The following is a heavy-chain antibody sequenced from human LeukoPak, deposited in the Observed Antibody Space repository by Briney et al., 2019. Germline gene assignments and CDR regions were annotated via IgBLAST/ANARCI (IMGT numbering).Heavy chain of an antibody. CDR2: IYTSGST. CDR3: ARVAVAGPPPHWYFDL. V-gene: IGHV4-4*07. Sequence: SETLSLTCTVSDDSITMYYWSWIRQPAGKGLEWIGRIYTSGSTNYNPSLKSRVTMSVDTSKNQFSLKLSSVTAADTAVYYCARVAVAGPPPHWYFDLWGRGTLVTVSS. CDR1: DDSITMYY. D-gene: IGHD6-19*01. J-gene: IGHJ2*01.